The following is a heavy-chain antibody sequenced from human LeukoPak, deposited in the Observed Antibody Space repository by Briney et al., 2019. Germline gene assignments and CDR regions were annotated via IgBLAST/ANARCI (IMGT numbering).Heavy chain of an antibody. CDR2: ISSSSSYT. Sequence: PGGSLRLSRAASGFTFSDYYMSWIRQAPGKGLEWVSYISSSSSYTNYADSVKGRFTISRDNAKNSLYLQMNSLRAEDTAVYYCARYCSSTSCYDYWGQGTLVTVSS. D-gene: IGHD2-2*01. J-gene: IGHJ4*02. V-gene: IGHV3-11*03. CDR1: GFTFSDYY. CDR3: ARYCSSTSCYDY.